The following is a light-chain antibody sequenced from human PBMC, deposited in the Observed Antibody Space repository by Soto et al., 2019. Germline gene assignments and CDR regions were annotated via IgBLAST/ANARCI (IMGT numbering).Light chain of an antibody. V-gene: IGKV1-5*03. CDR3: QHYNSYSEA. CDR2: KAS. J-gene: IGKJ1*01. CDR1: QTISSW. Sequence: QMARSPSTLSGSVGDRVTITCRASQTISSWLAWYQQKPGKAPKLLIYKASTLKSGVPSRFSGSGSGTEFTLTISSLQPDDFATYYCQHYNSYSEAFGQGTKVDIK.